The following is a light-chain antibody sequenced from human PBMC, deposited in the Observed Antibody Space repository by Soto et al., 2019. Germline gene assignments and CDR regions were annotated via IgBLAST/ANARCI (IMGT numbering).Light chain of an antibody. Sequence: QSALTQPASVSWSPGQSITISCTGTSSDVGGYNYVSWYQQHPGKAPKLMISEVSNRPSGVSNRFSGSKSGNTASLTISGLQAEDEADYYCSSYTSSTTQFFGGGTKLTVL. CDR2: EVS. CDR1: SSDVGGYNY. CDR3: SSYTSSTTQF. J-gene: IGLJ2*01. V-gene: IGLV2-14*01.